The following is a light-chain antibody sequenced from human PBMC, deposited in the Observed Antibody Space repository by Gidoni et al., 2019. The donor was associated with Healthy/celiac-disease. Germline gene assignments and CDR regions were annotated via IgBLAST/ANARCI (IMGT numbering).Light chain of an antibody. V-gene: IGKV1-39*01. J-gene: IGKJ4*01. CDR3: QQSYSTPSLT. Sequence: DIQMTQSPSSLSASVGDRVTITCRASQSISSYLNWYQQKPGKDPKLLLYAASSLQSGVPSRFSGSGSGTDFTLTISSLQPEEFATYYGQQSYSTPSLTFXGXTKVEIK. CDR1: QSISSY. CDR2: AAS.